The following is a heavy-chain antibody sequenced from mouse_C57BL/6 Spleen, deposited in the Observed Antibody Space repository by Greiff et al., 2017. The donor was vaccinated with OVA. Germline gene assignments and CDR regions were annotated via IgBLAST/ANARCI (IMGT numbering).Heavy chain of an antibody. CDR1: GYTFTDYY. V-gene: IGHV1-26*01. CDR2: INPNNGGT. D-gene: IGHD2-10*02. Sequence: EVQLQQSGPELVKPGASVKISCKASGYTFTDYYMNWVKQSHGKSLEWIGDINPNNGGTSYNQKFKGKATLTVDKSSSTAYMELRSLTSEDSAVYYCERTLGYAMDYWGQGTSVTVSS. CDR3: ERTLGYAMDY. J-gene: IGHJ4*01.